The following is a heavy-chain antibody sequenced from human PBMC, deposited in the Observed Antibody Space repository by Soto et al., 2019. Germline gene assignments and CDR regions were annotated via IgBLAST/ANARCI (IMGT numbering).Heavy chain of an antibody. V-gene: IGHV5-51*01. CDR1: GYNFNKYW. CDR2: IYPDDSDT. Sequence: GESLKISCKASGYNFNKYWIAWVRQLPGKGLEWMGIIYPDDSDTRYSPSFQGQVTLSADKSIYTAYLQWSSLQASDTAIYYCATYPWGFNYDTRPPGAFDIWGQGTVVTVSS. D-gene: IGHD3-22*01. J-gene: IGHJ3*02. CDR3: ATYPWGFNYDTRPPGAFDI.